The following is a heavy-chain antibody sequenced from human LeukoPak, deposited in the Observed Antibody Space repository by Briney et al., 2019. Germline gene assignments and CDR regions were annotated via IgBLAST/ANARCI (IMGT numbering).Heavy chain of an antibody. Sequence: PGGSLRLSCAASGFTFSSYGMPWVRQAPGKVLEWVAVIWYDGSNKYYADSVKGRFTISRDNSKNTLYLQMNSLRAEDTAVYYCARGGYYDILTGYYRVAPAPFDYWGQGTLVTVSS. D-gene: IGHD3-9*01. CDR3: ARGGYYDILTGYYRVAPAPFDY. J-gene: IGHJ4*02. CDR2: IWYDGSNK. V-gene: IGHV3-33*01. CDR1: GFTFSSYG.